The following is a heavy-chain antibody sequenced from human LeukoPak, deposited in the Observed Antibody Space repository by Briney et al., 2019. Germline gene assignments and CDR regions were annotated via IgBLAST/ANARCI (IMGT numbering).Heavy chain of an antibody. Sequence: PSETLSLTCTVSGGSISSDNYYWSWIRQPPGKGLEWIGYIYYSGTTYYNPSLKSRVTISVDTSKNQFSLKLSSVTAADTAVYYCASIDVILIQGFDPWGQGTLVTVSS. CDR3: ASIDVILIQGFDP. J-gene: IGHJ5*02. V-gene: IGHV4-30-4*01. D-gene: IGHD2-8*01. CDR2: IYYSGTT. CDR1: GGSISSDNYY.